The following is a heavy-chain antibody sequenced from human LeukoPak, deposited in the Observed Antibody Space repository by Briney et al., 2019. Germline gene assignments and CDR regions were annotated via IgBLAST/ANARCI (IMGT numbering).Heavy chain of an antibody. CDR2: INPKSGGT. D-gene: IGHD3-10*01. Sequence: ASVKVSCKASGYSFTGYYIHWVRQAPGQGLEWMGWINPKSGGTNYAQKFQGRVTMTRDTSISTAYMELSRLRSDDTAVYYCARDLTVRGVKDYYYGMDVWGQGTTVTVSS. J-gene: IGHJ6*02. V-gene: IGHV1-2*02. CDR1: GYSFTGYY. CDR3: ARDLTVRGVKDYYYGMDV.